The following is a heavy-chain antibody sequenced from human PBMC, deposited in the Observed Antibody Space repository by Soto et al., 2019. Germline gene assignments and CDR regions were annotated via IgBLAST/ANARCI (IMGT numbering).Heavy chain of an antibody. Sequence: QVQRVESGGGVAQPGRSLRLSCTVSGFTFSGHAMHWVRQAPGKGLEWVTQIWYDGSNKYYAESVKGRFTISRDNSKNTLYLLIYSLIVEHTSVYYCTRDGHGMAPYVVDVWGQGTSVTVSS. J-gene: IGHJ6*02. CDR2: IWYDGSNK. CDR3: TRDGHGMAPYVVDV. D-gene: IGHD1-26*01. V-gene: IGHV3-33*01. CDR1: GFTFSGHA.